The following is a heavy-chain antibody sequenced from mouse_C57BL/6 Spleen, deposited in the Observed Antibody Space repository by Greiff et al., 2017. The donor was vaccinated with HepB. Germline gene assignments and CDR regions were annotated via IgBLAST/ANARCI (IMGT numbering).Heavy chain of an antibody. CDR1: GYAFSSSW. D-gene: IGHD4-1*01. Sequence: QVQLKESGPELVKPGASVKISCKASGYAFSSSWMNWVKQRPGKGLEWIGRIYPGDGDTNYNGKFKGKATLTADKSSSTAYMQLSSLTSEDSAVYFCARTGTDYWGQGTTLTVSS. CDR2: IYPGDGDT. V-gene: IGHV1-82*01. CDR3: ARTGTDY. J-gene: IGHJ2*01.